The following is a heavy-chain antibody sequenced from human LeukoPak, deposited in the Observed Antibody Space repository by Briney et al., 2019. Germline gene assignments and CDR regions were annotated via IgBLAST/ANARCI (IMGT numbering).Heavy chain of an antibody. CDR1: GYSFTSYW. CDR2: IYPGDSDT. J-gene: IGHJ4*02. Sequence: GESLKISCKGSGYSFTSYWIGWVRQMPGKSLEWMGIIYPGDSDTRYSPSFQGQVTISADKSISTAYLQWSSLKASDTAMYYCARIVPSPRDCYGSGSYELGYWGQGTLVTVSS. V-gene: IGHV5-51*01. CDR3: ARIVPSPRDCYGSGSYELGY. D-gene: IGHD3-10*01.